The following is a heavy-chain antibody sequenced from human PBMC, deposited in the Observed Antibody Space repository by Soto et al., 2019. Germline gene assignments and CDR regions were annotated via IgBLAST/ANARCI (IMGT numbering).Heavy chain of an antibody. CDR3: AKSGLWGGYYYYYMDV. Sequence: GGSPRLSCAASGFTFSSYAMSWVRQAPGKGLEWVSAISGSGGSTYYADSVKGRFTISRDNSKNTLYLQMNSLRAEDTAVYYCAKSGLWGGYYYYYMDVWGKGTTVTVS. CDR1: GFTFSSYA. V-gene: IGHV3-23*01. D-gene: IGHD3-10*01. CDR2: ISGSGGST. J-gene: IGHJ6*03.